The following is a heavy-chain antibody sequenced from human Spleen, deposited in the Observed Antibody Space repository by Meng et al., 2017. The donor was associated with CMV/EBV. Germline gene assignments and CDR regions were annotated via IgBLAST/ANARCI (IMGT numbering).Heavy chain of an antibody. Sequence: CKASRGNFSSYSINWVRQDPGEGLEWMGMITHIFGTSNHAQRFQGRVTITTDESTTTAYIELSSLRSEDTAVYYGAIGYDFWSGFWMWGQGTLVTVSS. J-gene: IGHJ4*02. CDR1: RGNFSSYS. V-gene: IGHV1-69*05. D-gene: IGHD3-3*01. CDR3: AIGYDFWSGFWM. CDR2: ITHIFGTS.